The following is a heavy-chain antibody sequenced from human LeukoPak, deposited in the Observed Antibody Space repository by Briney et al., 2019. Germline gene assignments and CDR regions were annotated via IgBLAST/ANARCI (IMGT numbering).Heavy chain of an antibody. D-gene: IGHD2-15*01. J-gene: IGHJ5*02. CDR2: IYYSGST. CDR3: ARYCSGGSCNNWFDP. CDR1: GGSISNGDHY. V-gene: IGHV4-30-4*08. Sequence: SETLSLTCTVSGGSISNGDHYWSWIRQHPGKGLEWIGHIYYSGSTYYNPSLKSRVTISVDRSKNQFSLKLSSVTAADTAVYYCARYCSGGSCNNWFDPWGQGTLVTVSS.